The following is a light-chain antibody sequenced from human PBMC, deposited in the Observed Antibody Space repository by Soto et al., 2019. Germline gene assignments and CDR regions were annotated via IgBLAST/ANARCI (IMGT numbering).Light chain of an antibody. Sequence: DIVMTQSPDSLAVSLGERATINCKSSQTLLYSSNNQNYLAWYQQKPGQPPKLLIYWATTRVSGVPDRFSGSGSWADFTLTISSLQAEDVAVYYCQQCYSTPPTFGQGTKLEIK. CDR2: WAT. CDR1: QTLLYSSNNQNY. V-gene: IGKV4-1*01. J-gene: IGKJ2*01. CDR3: QQCYSTPPT.